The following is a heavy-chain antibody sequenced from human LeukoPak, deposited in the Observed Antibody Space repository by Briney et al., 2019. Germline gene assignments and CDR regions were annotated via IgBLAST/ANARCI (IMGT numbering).Heavy chain of an antibody. CDR3: ARSRDGYISTFDY. Sequence: SQTLSLTCTVSVGSISSSSFYWGWIRHPPGKRLEWVGSIYYRGNTYYNPSLKSRVTISVDTSKNQFSLKLSSVTAADTAVYYCARSRDGYISTFDYWGQGTLVTVSS. CDR1: VGSISSSSFY. V-gene: IGHV4-39*01. J-gene: IGHJ4*02. D-gene: IGHD5-24*01. CDR2: IYYRGNT.